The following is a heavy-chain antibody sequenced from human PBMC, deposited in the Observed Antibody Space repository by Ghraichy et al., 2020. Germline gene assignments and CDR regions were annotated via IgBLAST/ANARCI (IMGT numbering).Heavy chain of an antibody. CDR1: GGSISSYY. Sequence: SETLSLTCTVSGGSISSYYWSWIRQPAGKGLEWIGRIYTSGSTNYNPSLKSRVTMSVDTSKNQFSLKLSSVTVADTAVYYCARDIVDIVATIHDAFDIWGQGTMVTVSS. J-gene: IGHJ3*02. D-gene: IGHD5-12*01. CDR2: IYTSGST. CDR3: ARDIVDIVATIHDAFDI. V-gene: IGHV4-4*07.